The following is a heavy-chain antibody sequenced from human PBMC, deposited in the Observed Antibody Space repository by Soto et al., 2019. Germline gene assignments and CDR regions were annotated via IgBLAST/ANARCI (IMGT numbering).Heavy chain of an antibody. V-gene: IGHV4-39*01. J-gene: IGHJ4*02. D-gene: IGHD6-13*01. CDR1: GGSISSSIYY. CDR3: TPLIAAAGSFDY. CDR2: IYYSGST. Sequence: SETLSLTCTVSGGSISSSIYYWGWIRQPPGKGLEWIGSIYYSGSTYYNPSLKSRVTISVDTSKNQFSLKLSSVTAADTAVYYCTPLIAAAGSFDYWGQGTLVTVSS.